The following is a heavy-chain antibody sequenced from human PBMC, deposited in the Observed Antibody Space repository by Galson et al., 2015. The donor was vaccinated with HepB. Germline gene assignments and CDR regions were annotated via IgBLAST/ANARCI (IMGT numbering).Heavy chain of an antibody. CDR3: ARTARDIVVVPAAIWFDP. CDR1: GGSISSGGYY. CDR2: IYYSGST. D-gene: IGHD2-2*01. J-gene: IGHJ5*02. Sequence: TLSLTCTVSGGSISSGGYYWSWIRQPPGKGLEWIGYIYYSGSTYYNPSLKSRVTISVDTSKNQFSLKLSSVTAADTAVYYCARTARDIVVVPAAIWFDPWGQGTLVTVSS. V-gene: IGHV4-30-4*01.